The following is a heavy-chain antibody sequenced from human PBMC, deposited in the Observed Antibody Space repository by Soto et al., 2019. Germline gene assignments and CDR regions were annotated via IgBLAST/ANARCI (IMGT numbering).Heavy chain of an antibody. CDR1: GFTFSNAW. J-gene: IGHJ6*02. CDR2: IKSKTDGGTT. D-gene: IGHD3-3*01. V-gene: IGHV3-15*01. CDR3: TTERYYDFWSGYYRSGMDV. Sequence: GSLRLSCAASGFTFSNAWMSWVRQAPGKGLEWVGRIKSKTDGGTTDYAAPVKGRFTISRDDPKNTLYLQMNSLKTEDTAVYYCTTERYYDFWSGYYRSGMDVWGQGTTVTVSS.